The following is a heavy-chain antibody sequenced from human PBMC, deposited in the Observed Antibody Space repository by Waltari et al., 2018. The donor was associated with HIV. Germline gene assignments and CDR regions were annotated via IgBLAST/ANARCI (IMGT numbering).Heavy chain of an antibody. V-gene: IGHV1-69*01. CDR2: IIPSFGTA. CDR1: GGTFSSYA. D-gene: IGHD5-12*01. J-gene: IGHJ5*02. CDR3: ARGGHVEMATTNWFDP. Sequence: QVQLVQSGAEVKKPGSSVKVSCKASGGTFSSYAISWVRQAPGQGLEWMGGIIPSFGTANYAQKFQGRVTITADESTSTAYMELSSLRSEDTAVYYCARGGHVEMATTNWFDPWGQGTLVTVSS.